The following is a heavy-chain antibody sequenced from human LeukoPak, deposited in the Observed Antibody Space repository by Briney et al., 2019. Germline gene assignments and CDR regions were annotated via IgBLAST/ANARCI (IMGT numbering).Heavy chain of an antibody. V-gene: IGHV3-7*01. CDR2: IKQDGSEK. CDR3: ATVLRYFDWPAVDC. CDR1: GFTFSSYW. J-gene: IGHJ4*02. Sequence: PGGSLRLSCAASGFTFSSYWMSWVRQAPGKGLEWVANIKQDGSEKYYVDSVKGRFTISRDNAKNSLYLQMNSLRAEDTAVYYCATVLRYFDWPAVDCWGQGTLATVSS. D-gene: IGHD3-9*01.